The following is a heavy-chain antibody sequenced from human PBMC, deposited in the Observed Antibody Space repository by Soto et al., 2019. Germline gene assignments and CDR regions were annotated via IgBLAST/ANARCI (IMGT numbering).Heavy chain of an antibody. V-gene: IGHV4-31*03. CDR3: AREVVVVLAANGVKGYYYMDV. CDR2: IYHSGST. CDR1: GGSISSGGYY. D-gene: IGHD2-15*01. Sequence: KASETLSLTCTVSGGSISSGGYYWSWIRQHPGKGLEWIGYIYHSGSTYYNPSLKSRVTISVDTSKNQFSLKLSSVTAADTAVYYCAREVVVVLAANGVKGYYYMDVCGEGTTVTVSS. J-gene: IGHJ6*03.